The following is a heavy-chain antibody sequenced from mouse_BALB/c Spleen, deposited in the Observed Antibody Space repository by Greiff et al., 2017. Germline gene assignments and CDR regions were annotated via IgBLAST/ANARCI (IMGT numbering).Heavy chain of an antibody. CDR3: ARQKDYYGRAMDD. Sequence: EVQRVESGGGLVKPGGSLKLSCAASGFAFSSYDMSWVRQTPEKRLEWVAYISSGGGSTYYPDTVKGRFTISRDNAKNTLYLQMSSLKSEDTAMYYCARQKDYYGRAMDDWGQGTSVTVSS. D-gene: IGHD1-1*01. V-gene: IGHV5-12-1*01. CDR2: ISSGGGST. CDR1: GFAFSSYD. J-gene: IGHJ4*01.